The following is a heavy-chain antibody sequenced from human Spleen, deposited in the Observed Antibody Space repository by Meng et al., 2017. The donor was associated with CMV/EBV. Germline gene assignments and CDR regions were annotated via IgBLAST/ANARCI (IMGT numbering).Heavy chain of an antibody. CDR2: INHSGST. Sequence: GSFSGYYWSWIRQPPGKGLEWIGEINHSGSTNYNPSLKSRVTISVDTSKNQFSLKLSSVTAADTAVYYCARGRKVVITTMNYWYFDLWGCGTLVTVSS. V-gene: IGHV4-34*01. CDR1: GSFSGYY. J-gene: IGHJ2*01. D-gene: IGHD3-22*01. CDR3: ARGRKVVITTMNYWYFDL.